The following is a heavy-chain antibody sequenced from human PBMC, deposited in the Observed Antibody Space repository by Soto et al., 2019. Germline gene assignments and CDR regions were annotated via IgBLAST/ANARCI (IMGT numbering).Heavy chain of an antibody. D-gene: IGHD3-22*01. J-gene: IGHJ6*02. Sequence: EVQLLESGGGLVKPGGSLRLSCAASGFKFSTFAMSWVRQAPGKGLEWVSSLGDSGTKTYYAASVRGRFIITRDNTKNTVDLQMNSLRAEDTAVYYWAKEFDTSGYYSSYYAMDVWGQGTTVTVSS. CDR3: AKEFDTSGYYSSYYAMDV. CDR1: GFKFSTFA. CDR2: LGDSGTKT. V-gene: IGHV3-23*01.